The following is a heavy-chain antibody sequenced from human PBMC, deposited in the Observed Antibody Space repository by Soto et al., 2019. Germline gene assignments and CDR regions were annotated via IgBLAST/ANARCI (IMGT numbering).Heavy chain of an antibody. CDR2: IYYSGST. V-gene: IGHV4-30-4*01. CDR3: ARDASTSYYYYYGMDV. J-gene: IGHJ6*02. Sequence: SETLSLTCTVSGGSISSGDYYWSWIRQPPGKGLEWIGYIYYSGSTYYNPSLKSRVTISVDTSKNQFSLKLSSVTAADTAVYYCARDASTSYYYYYGMDVWGQGTTVTVSS. D-gene: IGHD5-12*01. CDR1: GGSISSGDYY.